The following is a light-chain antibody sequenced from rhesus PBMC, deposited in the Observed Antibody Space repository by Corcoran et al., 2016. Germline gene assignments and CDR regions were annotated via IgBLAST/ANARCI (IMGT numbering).Light chain of an antibody. V-gene: IGKV1-69*01. CDR3: QQHDNSPFT. CDR1: QGISNW. Sequence: DIQMTQSPSSLSASVGDRVTITCRASQGISNWLAWYQQKPGKAPKLLIYRASNLETGVPSRFSGSGSGTDFTLTLSSLPPDDVATYYYQQHDNSPFTFGPGAKLDIK. CDR2: RAS. J-gene: IGKJ3*01.